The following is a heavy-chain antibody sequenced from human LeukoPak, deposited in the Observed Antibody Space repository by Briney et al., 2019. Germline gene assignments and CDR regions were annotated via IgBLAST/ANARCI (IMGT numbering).Heavy chain of an antibody. Sequence: PGGPLRLSCAASGFTFNTYSVNWVRQAPGKGLEWVSSISSGSSYIFYADSMKGRFTISRDNAKTSLYLQMNSLRAEDTAVYYCARQVGVDDAFDIWGQGTKVTVSS. D-gene: IGHD1-26*01. CDR2: ISSGSSYI. J-gene: IGHJ3*02. V-gene: IGHV3-21*01. CDR3: ARQVGVDDAFDI. CDR1: GFTFNTYS.